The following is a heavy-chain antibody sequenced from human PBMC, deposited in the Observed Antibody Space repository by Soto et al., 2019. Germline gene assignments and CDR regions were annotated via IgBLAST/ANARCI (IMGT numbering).Heavy chain of an antibody. CDR2: IYYSGST. D-gene: IGHD2-21*01. CDR3: ASELVNCGGDCYHEAYYYYMDV. CDR1: GGSISSCDYY. V-gene: IGHV4-30-4*01. Sequence: SETLSLTCTVSGGSISSCDYYWSWIRQPPGKGLEWIGYIYYSGSTYYNPSLKSRVTITVDTSKNQFSLKLGSVTAADTAVYYCASELVNCGGDCYHEAYYYYMDVWGKGTTVTVSS. J-gene: IGHJ6*03.